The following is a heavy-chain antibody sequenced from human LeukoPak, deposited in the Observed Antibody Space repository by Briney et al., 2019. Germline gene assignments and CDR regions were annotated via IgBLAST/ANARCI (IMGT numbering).Heavy chain of an antibody. V-gene: IGHV4-34*01. D-gene: IGHD3-22*01. CDR3: ARLLRGGRDTPMVTMIVVRAKSGAFDI. CDR2: INHSGST. CDR1: GGSFSGYY. J-gene: IGHJ3*02. Sequence: SETLSLTCAVYGGSFSGYYWSWTRQPPGKGLEWIGEINHSGSTNYNPSLKSRVTISVDTSKNQFSLKLSSVTAADTAVYYCARLLRGGRDTPMVTMIVVRAKSGAFDIWGQGTMVTVSS.